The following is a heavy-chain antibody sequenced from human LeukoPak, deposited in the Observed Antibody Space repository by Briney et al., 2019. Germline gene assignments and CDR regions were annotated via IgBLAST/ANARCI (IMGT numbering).Heavy chain of an antibody. CDR1: GYSPGKQFY. CDR2: IHGTGST. Sequence: SETLSLTYGVSGYSPGKQFYWGWIRQPPGKGLEWIGRIHGTGSTSYNPSLMNRVTMSVDTSKNHFSLKLTSVTAADTAVYYCARYHSCGSASTRFDYWGQGILVTISS. V-gene: IGHV4-38-2*01. CDR3: ARYHSCGSASTRFDY. D-gene: IGHD2-15*01. J-gene: IGHJ4*02.